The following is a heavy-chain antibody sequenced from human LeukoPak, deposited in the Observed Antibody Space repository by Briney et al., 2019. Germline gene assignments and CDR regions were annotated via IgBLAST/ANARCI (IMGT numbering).Heavy chain of an antibody. CDR3: AREQGYYSVPGY. CDR1: GFTFSRYW. Sequence: PGGSLRLSCAASGFTFSRYWMHWGRQAPGKGPVWVSRIRSDGSSTDYADSVKGRFTISRDNAKNTLYLQMNSLRAEDTAVYYCAREQGYYSVPGYWGQGTQVTVSS. J-gene: IGHJ4*02. CDR2: IRSDGSST. D-gene: IGHD3-22*01. V-gene: IGHV3-74*01.